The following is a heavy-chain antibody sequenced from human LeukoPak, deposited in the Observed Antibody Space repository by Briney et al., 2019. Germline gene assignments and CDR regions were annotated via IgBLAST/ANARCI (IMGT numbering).Heavy chain of an antibody. V-gene: IGHV4-39*01. D-gene: IGHD2-2*01. CDR3: ARPNYCGSTSCYHAFDI. CDR1: GGSISSSSYY. J-gene: IGHJ3*02. Sequence: SETLSLTCTVSGGSISSSSYYWGWIRQPPGKGLEWIGSIYYSGSTYYNPSLKSRVTISVDTSKNQFSLKLSSVTAADTAVYYCARPNYCGSTSCYHAFDIWGQGTMVTVSS. CDR2: IYYSGST.